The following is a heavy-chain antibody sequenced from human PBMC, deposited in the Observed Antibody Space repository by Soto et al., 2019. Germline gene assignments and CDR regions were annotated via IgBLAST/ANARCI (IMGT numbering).Heavy chain of an antibody. CDR3: AYGSSSAWIDK. CDR1: GDPIRGYRYY. J-gene: IGHJ4*02. V-gene: IGHV4-39*01. D-gene: IGHD6-25*01. Sequence: PSETRSLTCSVSGDPIRGYRYYGVWIRQAPGKGLEWVGSVYFSGGNSYYNPSLKSRVTISVDTSYNKFFLRLNSVTAADTAVYFCAYGSSSAWIDKWGQGTLVTVSS. CDR2: VYFSGGNS.